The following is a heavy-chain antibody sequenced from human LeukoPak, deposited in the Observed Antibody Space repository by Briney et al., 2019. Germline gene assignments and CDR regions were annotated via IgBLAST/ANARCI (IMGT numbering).Heavy chain of an antibody. D-gene: IGHD3-10*01. CDR3: AGTPNGWGSYYKSAY. J-gene: IGHJ4*02. Sequence: ASVKVSCKASGYTFTAYYMHWVRQAPGQGLDWMGWINPDSGDTNYEQKFQGRVTMTRDTSISTAYMELSRLRSDDTAVYYCAGTPNGWGSYYKSAYWGQGTLVTVSS. CDR1: GYTFTAYY. V-gene: IGHV1-2*02. CDR2: INPDSGDT.